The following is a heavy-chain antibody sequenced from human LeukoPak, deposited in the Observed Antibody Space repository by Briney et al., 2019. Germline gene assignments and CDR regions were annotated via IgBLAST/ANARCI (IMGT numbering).Heavy chain of an antibody. J-gene: IGHJ4*02. CDR3: ARDEKRDDGHAYAPRFDS. CDR1: DGSFSGYY. D-gene: IGHD3-16*01. Sequence: KPSETLSLTCTVYDGSFSGYYWSWIRQPPGKGLERIGEINHSGSTNYNPSLKSRVTMSIDTPKNQFSLRLSSVTAADTAIYYCARDEKRDDGHAYAPRFDSWGQGALVTVSS. V-gene: IGHV4-34*01. CDR2: INHSGST.